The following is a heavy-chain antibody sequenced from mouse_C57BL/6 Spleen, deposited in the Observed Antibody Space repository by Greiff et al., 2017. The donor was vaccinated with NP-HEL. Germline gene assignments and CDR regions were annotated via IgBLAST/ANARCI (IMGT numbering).Heavy chain of an antibody. D-gene: IGHD2-3*01. Sequence: VKLMESGPGLVQPSQSLSITCTVSGFSLTSYGVHWVRQSPGKGLEWLGVIWSGGSTDYNAAFISRLSISKDNSKSQVFFKMNSLQADDTAIYYCARKDDGYFWFAYWGQGTLVTVSA. CDR2: IWSGGST. CDR3: ARKDDGYFWFAY. V-gene: IGHV2-2*01. J-gene: IGHJ3*01. CDR1: GFSLTSYG.